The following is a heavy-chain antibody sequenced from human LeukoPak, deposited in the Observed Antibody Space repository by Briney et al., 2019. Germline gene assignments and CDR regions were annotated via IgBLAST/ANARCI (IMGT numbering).Heavy chain of an antibody. Sequence: GGSLRLSCAASGFTFSSYAMSWVRQAPGKGLEWVSAISGSGGSTYYADSVKGRFTISRNNSKNTLYLQMNSLRAEDTAVYYCAEMYYYGSGSPPWGQGTLVTVSS. D-gene: IGHD3-10*01. J-gene: IGHJ5*02. V-gene: IGHV3-23*01. CDR1: GFTFSSYA. CDR2: ISGSGGST. CDR3: AEMYYYGSGSPP.